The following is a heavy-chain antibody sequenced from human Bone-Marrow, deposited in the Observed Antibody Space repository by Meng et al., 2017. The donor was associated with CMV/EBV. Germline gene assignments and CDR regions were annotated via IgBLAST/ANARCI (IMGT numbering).Heavy chain of an antibody. V-gene: IGHV4-39*07. CDR1: GGSISSSSYY. CDR3: ARAYSSAGYDFWSGYSYYFDY. CDR2: IYYSGST. Sequence: SETLSLTCTVSGGSISSSSYYWGWIRQPPGKGLEWIGSIYYSGSTYYNPSLKSRVTISVDTSKNQFSLKLSSVTAADTAVYYCARAYSSAGYDFWSGYSYYFDYWGQGTLVTAS. J-gene: IGHJ4*02. D-gene: IGHD3-3*01.